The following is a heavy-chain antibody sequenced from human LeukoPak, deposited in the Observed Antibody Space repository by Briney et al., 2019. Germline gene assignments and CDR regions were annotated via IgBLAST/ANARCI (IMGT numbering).Heavy chain of an antibody. CDR2: ITSSGSHI. D-gene: IGHD2/OR15-2a*01. CDR1: GFTFSTFN. V-gene: IGHV3-21*01. Sequence: GGSLRLSCAASGFTFSTFNMNWVRQAPGKGLEWVSSITSSGSHIYYEDSVKGRFTISRDNAKNSLYLQMSSLRAEDTAVYYCARVEVYFAPDYYYFHMDVWGKGTTVTVSS. CDR3: ARVEVYFAPDYYYFHMDV. J-gene: IGHJ6*03.